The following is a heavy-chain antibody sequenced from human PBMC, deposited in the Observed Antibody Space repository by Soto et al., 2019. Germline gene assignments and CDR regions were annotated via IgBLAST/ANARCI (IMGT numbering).Heavy chain of an antibody. D-gene: IGHD3-22*01. Sequence: EVQLLESGGGLVQPGGSLRLSCAASGFTFSSYAMNWVRQAPGKGLEWVSAISGSAATTRFADSVKGRFTISRDNSKNTLYLQMNSLRAEDTAVYYCARDRSYYDSSGSYSPPYWGQGTLVTVSS. CDR2: ISGSAATT. CDR3: ARDRSYYDSSGSYSPPY. CDR1: GFTFSSYA. V-gene: IGHV3-23*01. J-gene: IGHJ4*02.